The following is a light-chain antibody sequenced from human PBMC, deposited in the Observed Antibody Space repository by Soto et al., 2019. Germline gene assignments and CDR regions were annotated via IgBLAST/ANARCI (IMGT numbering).Light chain of an antibody. J-gene: IGKJ2*01. CDR2: GPS. CDR3: HQYGYSPYT. CDR1: QSVRSNY. Sequence: EIVLTQSPGTLSLSPGERATLSCRASQSVRSNYLAWYQRKPGQAPRLLIYGPSTRSTGIPDRFSGTASGTDFTLTISRLEPEDFAVYYCHQYGYSPYTFGQVTKLEIK. V-gene: IGKV3-20*01.